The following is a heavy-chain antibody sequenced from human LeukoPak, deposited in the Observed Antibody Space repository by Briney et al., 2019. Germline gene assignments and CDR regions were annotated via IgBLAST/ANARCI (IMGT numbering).Heavy chain of an antibody. CDR3: AKSGVAYYYYYMDV. Sequence: PPETLSLTCTVSGGSISSSSYYWGWIRQPPGKGLEWIGSIYYSGSTYYNPSLKSRVTISVDTSKNQFSLKLSSVTAADTAVYYCAKSGVAYYYYYMDVWGKGTTVTVSS. J-gene: IGHJ6*03. CDR2: IYYSGST. CDR1: GGSISSSSYY. D-gene: IGHD3-3*01. V-gene: IGHV4-39*01.